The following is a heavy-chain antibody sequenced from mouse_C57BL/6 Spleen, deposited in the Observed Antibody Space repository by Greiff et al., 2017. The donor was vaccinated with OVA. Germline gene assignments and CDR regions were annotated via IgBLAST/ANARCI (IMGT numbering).Heavy chain of an antibody. Sequence: EVQRVESGEGLVKPGGSLKLSCAASGFTFSSYAMSWVRQTPETRLEWVAYISSGGDYIYYADTVKGRFTISRDNARNTLYLQMSSLKSEDTAMYYCTREESYDYDDGFAYWGQGTLVTVSA. V-gene: IGHV5-9-1*02. D-gene: IGHD2-4*01. J-gene: IGHJ3*01. CDR1: GFTFSSYA. CDR3: TREESYDYDDGFAY. CDR2: ISSGGDYI.